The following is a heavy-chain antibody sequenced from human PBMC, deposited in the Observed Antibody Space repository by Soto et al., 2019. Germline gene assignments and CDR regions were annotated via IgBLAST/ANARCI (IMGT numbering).Heavy chain of an antibody. CDR1: GGSISSGGYY. J-gene: IGHJ6*03. V-gene: IGHV4-31*03. Sequence: QVQLQESGPGLVKPSQTLSLTCTVSGGSISSGGYYWSWIRQHPGKGLEWIGYIYYSGSTYYNPSLKSRVTISVDTSKNQFSLKLSSVTAADTAVYYCTTYYYGSGSFPDYYYYYMDVWGKGTTVTVSS. CDR3: TTYYYGSGSFPDYYYYYMDV. CDR2: IYYSGST. D-gene: IGHD3-10*01.